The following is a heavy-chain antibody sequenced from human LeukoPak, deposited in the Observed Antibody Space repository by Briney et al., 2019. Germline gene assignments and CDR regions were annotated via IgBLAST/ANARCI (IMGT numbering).Heavy chain of an antibody. D-gene: IGHD1-26*01. CDR2: INPNSGGT. J-gene: IGHJ4*02. V-gene: IGHV1-2*02. CDR1: GYTFTGYY. Sequence: ASVKVSCKASGYTFTGYYIHWVRQAPGQGLEWMGWINPNSGGTNYAQEFQGRVTMTRDTSISTAYMDLNRLGSDDTAVYYCARGSIVGATFDYFDYWGQGTLVTVSS. CDR3: ARGSIVGATFDYFDY.